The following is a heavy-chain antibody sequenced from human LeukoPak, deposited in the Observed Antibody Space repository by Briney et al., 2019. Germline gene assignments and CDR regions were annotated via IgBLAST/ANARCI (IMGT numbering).Heavy chain of an antibody. CDR3: AREVITMVRGVIINTYYYYYMDV. Sequence: PSETLSLTRAVYGGSFSGYYWSWIRQPPGKGLEWIGEINHSGSTNYNPSLKSRVTMSVDTSKNQFSLKLSSVTAADTAVYYCAREVITMVRGVIINTYYYYYMDVWGKGTTVTISS. CDR2: INHSGST. D-gene: IGHD3-10*01. V-gene: IGHV4-34*01. J-gene: IGHJ6*03. CDR1: GGSFSGYY.